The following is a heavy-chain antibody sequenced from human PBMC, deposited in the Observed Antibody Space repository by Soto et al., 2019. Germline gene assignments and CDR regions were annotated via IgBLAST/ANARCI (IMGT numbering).Heavy chain of an antibody. D-gene: IGHD3-3*01. Sequence: ASGPTLVNPTETLTLTCTVSGFSLSNARMGVSWIRQPPGKALEWLAHIFSNDEKSYSTSLKSRLTISKDTSKSQVVLTMTNMDPVDTATYYCARIREDYDFWSGYYYFDYWGQGTLVTVSS. V-gene: IGHV2-26*01. CDR1: GFSLSNARMG. CDR3: ARIREDYDFWSGYYYFDY. J-gene: IGHJ4*02. CDR2: IFSNDEK.